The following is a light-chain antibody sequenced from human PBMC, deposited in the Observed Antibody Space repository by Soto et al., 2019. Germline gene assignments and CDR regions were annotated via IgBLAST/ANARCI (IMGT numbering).Light chain of an antibody. Sequence: QSVLTQPASVSGSPGQSITISCTGTSSDVGPYNYVSWYQHHPGKAPKLLIYEVTKRPSGVSNRFSGSKSGNTASLTISGLQAEDEADYYCSSYTNSSTLVFGGGTKVTVL. CDR3: SSYTNSSTLV. CDR1: SSDVGPYNY. V-gene: IGLV2-14*01. CDR2: EVT. J-gene: IGLJ3*02.